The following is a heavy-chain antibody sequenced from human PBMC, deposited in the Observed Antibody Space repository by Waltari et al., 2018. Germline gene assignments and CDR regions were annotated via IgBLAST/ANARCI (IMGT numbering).Heavy chain of an antibody. CDR3: ARGIDYYDSSGYADAPPDAFDI. D-gene: IGHD3-22*01. J-gene: IGHJ3*02. Sequence: QLQLQESGPGLVKPSETLSLTCTVSGGSISSSSYYWCWIRPPPGKGLEWIGSIYYRGSTYYNPSLKSRVTISVDTSKNQFSLKLSSVTAADTAVYYCARGIDYYDSSGYADAPPDAFDIWGQGTMVTVSS. CDR2: IYYRGST. V-gene: IGHV4-39*07. CDR1: GGSISSSSYY.